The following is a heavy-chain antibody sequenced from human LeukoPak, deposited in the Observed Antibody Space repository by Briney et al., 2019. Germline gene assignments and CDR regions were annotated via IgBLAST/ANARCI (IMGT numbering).Heavy chain of an antibody. V-gene: IGHV4-30-4*01. CDR1: GVSISSGDYY. CDR3: ARGQATSYIYCGGDCSPYYFDY. J-gene: IGHJ4*02. D-gene: IGHD2-21*02. CDR2: IYYSGST. Sequence: PSQTLSLTCTVSGVSISSGDYYWRWIRQPPGKGLEWIGYIYYSGSTYYNPSLKSRVTISVDTSKNQFSLKLSSVTAADTAVYYCARGQATSYIYCGGDCSPYYFDYWGQGTLVTVSS.